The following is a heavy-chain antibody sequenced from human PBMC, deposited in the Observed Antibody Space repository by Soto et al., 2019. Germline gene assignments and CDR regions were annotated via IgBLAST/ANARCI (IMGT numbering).Heavy chain of an antibody. CDR2: IKQDGSEK. CDR3: ARDGSTYYYDSSGYYYRTAYFQH. J-gene: IGHJ1*01. Sequence: GGSLRLSCAASGFTFSSYWMSWVRQAPGKGLEWVANIKQDGSEKYYVDSVKGRFTISRDNAKNSLYLQMNSLRAEDTAVYYCARDGSTYYYDSSGYYYRTAYFQHWGQGTRVTVS. V-gene: IGHV3-7*03. D-gene: IGHD3-22*01. CDR1: GFTFSSYW.